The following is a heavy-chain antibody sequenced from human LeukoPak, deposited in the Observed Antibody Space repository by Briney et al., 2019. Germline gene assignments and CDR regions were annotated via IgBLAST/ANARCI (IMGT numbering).Heavy chain of an antibody. Sequence: GGSLRLSCAASGFTFSSYWMHWVRQVPGKGLMWVSRIKTDGSSTSYADSVKGRFTISRDNSKNTLYLQINTLRPEDAAVYYCARDGVQWFGELSLEPSDYTYMDVWGKGTTVTVSS. J-gene: IGHJ6*04. V-gene: IGHV3-74*01. CDR1: GFTFSSYW. D-gene: IGHD3-10*01. CDR2: IKTDGSST. CDR3: ARDGVQWFGELSLEPSDYTYMDV.